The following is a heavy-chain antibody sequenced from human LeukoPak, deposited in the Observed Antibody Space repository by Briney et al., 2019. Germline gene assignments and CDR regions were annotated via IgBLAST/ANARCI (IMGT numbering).Heavy chain of an antibody. CDR2: ISYDGSDT. CDR3: ARDFHDSSGYGQHCDY. CDR1: GFTFSPYA. D-gene: IGHD3-22*01. V-gene: IGHV3-30*01. J-gene: IGHJ4*02. Sequence: GWSLRLCWAAAGFTFSPYAMHLGRQAPGKGLEWVSCISYDGSDTFYAASVKGRFTISRDNSRNTLYLEMDSLRAGDTAVYFCARDFHDSSGYGQHCDYWGQGTLVTVSS.